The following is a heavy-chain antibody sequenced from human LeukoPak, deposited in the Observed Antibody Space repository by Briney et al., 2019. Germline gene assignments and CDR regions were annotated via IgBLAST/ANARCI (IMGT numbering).Heavy chain of an antibody. D-gene: IGHD3-10*01. CDR3: ARVGDMVRGAYPYGY. J-gene: IGHJ4*02. CDR1: GYSISSGYY. Sequence: SETLSLTCTVSGYSISSGYYWGWIRQPPGKGLEWIGSIYHSGSTYYNPSLKSRVTISVDTSKNQFSLKLSSVTAADTAVYYCARVGDMVRGAYPYGYWGQGTLVTVSS. CDR2: IYHSGST. V-gene: IGHV4-38-2*02.